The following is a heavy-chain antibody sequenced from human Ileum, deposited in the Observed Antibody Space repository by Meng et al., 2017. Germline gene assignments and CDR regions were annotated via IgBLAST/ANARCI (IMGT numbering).Heavy chain of an antibody. Sequence: QVQLVQPGAEGKKVGASVKVSCTASGYTFRNYPLHWVRQAPGQRPEWMGWINAGNGNIKISQKFQGRITITSDTSATAYMELSSLRSEDTAVYFCARENDNWNYFDYWGQGSLVTVSS. V-gene: IGHV1-3*01. D-gene: IGHD1-1*01. CDR2: INAGNGNI. J-gene: IGHJ4*02. CDR3: ARENDNWNYFDY. CDR1: GYTFRNYP.